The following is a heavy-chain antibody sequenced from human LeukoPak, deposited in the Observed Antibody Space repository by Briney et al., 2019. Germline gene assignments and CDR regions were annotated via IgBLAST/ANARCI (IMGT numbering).Heavy chain of an antibody. J-gene: IGHJ3*02. CDR3: ARDPPYYYDSSGHFAFDI. V-gene: IGHV4-61*02. CDR1: GGSISSGSYY. D-gene: IGHD3-22*01. Sequence: PSETLSLTCTVSGGSISSGSYYWSWIRQPAGKGLEWIGRIYTSGSTNYNPSLKSRVTISVDTSKNQFSLKLSSVTAADTAVYYCARDPPYYYDSSGHFAFDIWGQGTMVTVSS. CDR2: IYTSGST.